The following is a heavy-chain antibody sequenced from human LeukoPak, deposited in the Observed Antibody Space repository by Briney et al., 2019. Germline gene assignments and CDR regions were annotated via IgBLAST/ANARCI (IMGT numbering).Heavy chain of an antibody. CDR1: GGSFSGCY. D-gene: IGHD1-7*01. V-gene: IGHV4-34*01. CDR3: ARGVAGTTFLSDY. J-gene: IGHJ4*02. CDR2: INHSGST. Sequence: PSETLSLTCAVYGGSFSGCYWSWIRQPPGKGLEWIGEINHSGSTNYNPSLKSRVTISVDTSKNQFSLKLSSVTAADTAVYYCARGVAGTTFLSDYWGQGTLFTVSS.